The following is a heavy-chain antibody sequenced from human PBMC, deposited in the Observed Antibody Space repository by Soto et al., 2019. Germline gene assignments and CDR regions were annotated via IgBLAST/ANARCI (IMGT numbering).Heavy chain of an antibody. CDR1: GYPVTAYY. J-gene: IGHJ3*02. D-gene: IGHD3-3*01. Sequence: QLHLVQSGAVVKKPGASVTVSCSASGYPVTAYYMHWVRQAPGRGLEWMGGINPATGAAKYTQTFEGRVPLTRDTSPNRVLTELSGLTTEDTAGFYWARGGGVGVAGSAAFDMWGQGTLVTVSS. CDR3: ARGGGVGVAGSAAFDM. V-gene: IGHV1-2*02. CDR2: INPATGAA.